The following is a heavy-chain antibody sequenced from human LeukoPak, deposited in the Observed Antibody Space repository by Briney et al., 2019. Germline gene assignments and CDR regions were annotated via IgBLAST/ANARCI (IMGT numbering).Heavy chain of an antibody. CDR3: MRRHMASTIFRD. V-gene: IGHV5-51*01. CDR1: GYSFTSNW. J-gene: IGHJ4*02. D-gene: IGHD5/OR15-5a*01. Sequence: GESLKISCKGPGYSFTSNWIGWVRQMPGRGLEWMGIIYPGDSDTRYSPSFRGQVTISADKSISTAYLQWSSLKASDTAMYYCMRRHMASTIFRDWGRGTLVTVSS. CDR2: IYPGDSDT.